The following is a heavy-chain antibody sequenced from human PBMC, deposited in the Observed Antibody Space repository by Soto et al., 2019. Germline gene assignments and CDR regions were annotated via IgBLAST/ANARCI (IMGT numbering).Heavy chain of an antibody. CDR3: ASSQRGRTAFTFDY. V-gene: IGHV4-61*01. D-gene: IGHD3-16*01. J-gene: IGHJ4*02. CDR1: GVSVRHDNYS. CDR2: IYYGGTT. Sequence: PSETLSLTCAVSGVSVRHDNYSWSWIRQPPGKGLEWIGYIYYGGTTHYNSYFKSRLTLSVDMTKNQFSLKLTSVTAADTAVYFCASSQRGRTAFTFDYWGQEALVTFSS.